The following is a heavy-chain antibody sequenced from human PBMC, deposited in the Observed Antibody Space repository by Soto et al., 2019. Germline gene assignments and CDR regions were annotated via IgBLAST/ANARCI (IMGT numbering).Heavy chain of an antibody. CDR1: GFTFSSYA. V-gene: IGHV3-23*01. D-gene: IGHD3-3*01. J-gene: IGHJ4*02. CDR3: ATSPGAHYYDFWSGYYNYFDY. Sequence: HPGGSLRLSCAASGFTFSSYAMSWVRQAPGKGLEWVSAISGSGGSTYYAESVKGRFTISRDNSKNTLYLQMNSLRAEDTAVYYFATSPGAHYYDFWSGYYNYFDYWGQGTLVTVSS. CDR2: ISGSGGST.